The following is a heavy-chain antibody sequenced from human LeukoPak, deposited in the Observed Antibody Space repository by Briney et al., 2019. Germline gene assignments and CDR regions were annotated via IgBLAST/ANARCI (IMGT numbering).Heavy chain of an antibody. CDR2: ISWNSGST. D-gene: IGHD3-22*01. V-gene: IGHV3-23*01. CDR1: GFTFDDYA. Sequence: GGSLRLSCAASGFTFDDYAMHWVRQAPGKGLEWVSGISWNSGSTYYADSVKGRFTISRDNSKNTLYLQMNSLRAEDTAVYYCALVIVVVRWELRSFDYWGQGTLVTVSS. J-gene: IGHJ4*02. CDR3: ALVIVVVRWELRSFDY.